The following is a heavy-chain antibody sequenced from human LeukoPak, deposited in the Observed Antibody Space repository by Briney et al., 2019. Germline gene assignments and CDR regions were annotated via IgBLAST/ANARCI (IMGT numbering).Heavy chain of an antibody. CDR3: AKDRDCSSTSCYVPFDS. J-gene: IGHJ4*02. CDR2: ISGSGRTT. Sequence: GGSLRLSCAASGFTFTTYDMTWVRQAPGKGLEWVSGISGSGRTTNYADSVKGRFTISRDNSKNTPFLQMNNLRAEDTAVYYCAKDRDCSSTSCYVPFDSWGQGTLVTVSS. V-gene: IGHV3-23*01. D-gene: IGHD2-2*01. CDR1: GFTFTTYD.